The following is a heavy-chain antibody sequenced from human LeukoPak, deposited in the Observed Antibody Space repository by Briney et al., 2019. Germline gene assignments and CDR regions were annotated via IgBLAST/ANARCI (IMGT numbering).Heavy chain of an antibody. CDR2: INPNSGGT. CDR1: GYTFTGYY. V-gene: IGHV1-2*02. CDR3: ARDLSLAVPVQGY. J-gene: IGHJ4*02. Sequence: VASVKVSCKASGYTFTGYYMHWVRQAPGQGLEWMGWINPNSGGTNYAQKFQDRVTMTGDTSISTAYMELSRLRSDDTAVYYCARDLSLAVPVQGYWGQGTLVTVSS. D-gene: IGHD6-19*01.